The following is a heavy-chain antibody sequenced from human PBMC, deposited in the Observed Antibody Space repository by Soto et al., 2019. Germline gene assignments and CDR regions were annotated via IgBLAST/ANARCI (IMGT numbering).Heavy chain of an antibody. CDR1: GFSFSDDA. V-gene: IGHV3-30-3*01. J-gene: IGHJ6*04. D-gene: IGHD3-3*01. CDR2: ITYDGSNK. Sequence: GGSLRLSCAASGFSFSDDAMHWVRQAPGQGLEWVAVITYDGSNKYYADSVRGRFTISRDNSKSTLYLQMDSLIIDDTAVYYCARDVGTQLDFWSTSGMDVCGKGCTGTVS. CDR3: ARDVGTQLDFWSTSGMDV.